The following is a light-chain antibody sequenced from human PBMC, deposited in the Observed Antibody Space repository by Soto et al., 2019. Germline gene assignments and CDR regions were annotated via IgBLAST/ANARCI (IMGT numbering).Light chain of an antibody. J-gene: IGLJ1*01. V-gene: IGLV2-11*01. CDR3: SSYTGGSTLPWV. Sequence: QSALTQPRSVSGSPGQSVTISCTGTSSDVGGYNYVSWYQQHPGKAPKLMIYDVSKRPSGVPDRFSGSKSGNTASLTISGLQAEDEADYYCSSYTGGSTLPWVFGTGTKVTVL. CDR1: SSDVGGYNY. CDR2: DVS.